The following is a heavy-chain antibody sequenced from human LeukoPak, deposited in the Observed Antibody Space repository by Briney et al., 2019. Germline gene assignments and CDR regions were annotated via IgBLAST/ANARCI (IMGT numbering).Heavy chain of an antibody. CDR3: ARAAVVVPAAIVWFDP. CDR1: GGSISSYY. Sequence: PSETLSLTCTVSGGSISSYYWSWIRQPPGKGLECIGHIYYSGSTNYNPSLKSRVTISVDTSKNQFSLKLSSVTAADTAVYYCARAAVVVPAAIVWFDPWGQGTLVTVSS. D-gene: IGHD2-2*02. J-gene: IGHJ5*02. V-gene: IGHV4-59*01. CDR2: IYYSGST.